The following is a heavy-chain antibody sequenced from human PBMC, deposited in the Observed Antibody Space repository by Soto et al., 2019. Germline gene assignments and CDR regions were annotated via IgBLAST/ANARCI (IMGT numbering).Heavy chain of an antibody. CDR3: ARSPGSVDHWSGYYPYGMYF. CDR1: GYTFTSYG. CDR2: ISAYNGNT. Sequence: ASVKVSCKASGYTFTSYGISWVRQAPGQGLEWMGWISAYNGNTNYAQKLQGRVTMTTDTSTSTAYMELRSLRSDDTAVYYCARSPGSVDHWSGYYPYGMYFWTQRSTVTV. D-gene: IGHD3-3*01. V-gene: IGHV1-18*01. J-gene: IGHJ6*02.